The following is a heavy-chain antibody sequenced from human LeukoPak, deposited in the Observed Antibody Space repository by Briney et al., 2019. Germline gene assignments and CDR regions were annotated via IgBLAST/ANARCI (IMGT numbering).Heavy chain of an antibody. Sequence: SETLSLTCTVSGGSISSSSYYWGWIRQPPGKGLEWIGSIYYSGSTYYNPSLKSRVTISVDTSKNQFSLKLSSVTAADTAVYYCASDYGDYVFDPWGQGTLVTVSS. J-gene: IGHJ5*02. V-gene: IGHV4-39*07. D-gene: IGHD4-17*01. CDR1: GGSISSSSYY. CDR3: ASDYGDYVFDP. CDR2: IYYSGST.